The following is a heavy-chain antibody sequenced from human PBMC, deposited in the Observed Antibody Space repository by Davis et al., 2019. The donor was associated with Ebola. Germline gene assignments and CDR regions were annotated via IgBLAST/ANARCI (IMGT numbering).Heavy chain of an antibody. CDR3: ARNMRGRYDAFDI. V-gene: IGHV5-51*01. D-gene: IGHD2/OR15-2a*01. CDR1: GYNFAIYW. Sequence: GESLKISCKASGYNFAIYWIGWVRQMPGKGLEWMGIIYPGDSDTRYSPSFQGQVTISADKSITTAYLQWSSLEASDTAIYYCARNMRGRYDAFDIWGQGTTVTVSS. CDR2: IYPGDSDT. J-gene: IGHJ3*02.